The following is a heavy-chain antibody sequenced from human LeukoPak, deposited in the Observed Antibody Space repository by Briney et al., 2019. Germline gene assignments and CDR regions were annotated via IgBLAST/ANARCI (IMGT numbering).Heavy chain of an antibody. CDR3: AREHCGNGAFDI. D-gene: IGHD4-23*01. Sequence: NSGGSLRLSCAASGFTFSDYYMSWIRQAPGKGLEWVSYISSSSSYTNYADSVKGRFTISRDNAKNSLYLQMNSLRAEDTAVYYCAREHCGNGAFDIWGQGTMVTVSS. J-gene: IGHJ3*02. CDR1: GFTFSDYY. V-gene: IGHV3-11*05. CDR2: ISSSSSYT.